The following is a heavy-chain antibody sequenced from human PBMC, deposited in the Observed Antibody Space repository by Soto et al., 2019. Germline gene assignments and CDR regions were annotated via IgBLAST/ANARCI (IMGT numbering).Heavy chain of an antibody. CDR2: ISGSGGST. V-gene: IGHV3-23*01. J-gene: IGHJ4*02. CDR1: GFTFSSYA. D-gene: IGHD3-3*01. Sequence: GGSLRLSCAASGFTFSSYAMSWVRQAPWKGLEWVSAISGSGGSTYYADSVKGRFTISRDNSKNTLYLQMNSLRAEDTAVYYCAKYIYDFWSGYYPYFDYWGQGTLVTVSS. CDR3: AKYIYDFWSGYYPYFDY.